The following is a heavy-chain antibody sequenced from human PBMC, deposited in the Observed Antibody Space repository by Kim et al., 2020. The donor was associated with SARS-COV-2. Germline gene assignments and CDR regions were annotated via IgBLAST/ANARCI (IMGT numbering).Heavy chain of an antibody. CDR1: GGSISSYY. CDR3: ARRASSWYGSKDWYFDL. CDR2: IYYSGST. J-gene: IGHJ2*01. D-gene: IGHD6-13*01. V-gene: IGHV4-59*08. Sequence: SETLSLTCTVSGGSISSYYWSWIRQPPGKGLEWIGYIYYSGSTNYNPSLKSRVTISVDTSKNQFSLKLSSVTAADTAVYYCARRASSWYGSKDWYFDLWGRGTLVTVSS.